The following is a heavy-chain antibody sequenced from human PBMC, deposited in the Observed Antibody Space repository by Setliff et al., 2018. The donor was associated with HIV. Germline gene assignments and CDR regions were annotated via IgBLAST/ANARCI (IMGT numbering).Heavy chain of an antibody. CDR2: IYYSGST. V-gene: IGHV4-39*01. Sequence: SETLSLTCTVSGGSIRSTSFYWGWIRQPPGKGLEWIGSIYYSGSTCYNPSLNSRVTISVDTSKNQFSLKLSSVTAADTSVYYCARRMDSYYYGSGSPGRVFDIWGQGTMVTVSS. CDR1: GGSIRSTSFY. D-gene: IGHD3-10*01. J-gene: IGHJ3*02. CDR3: ARRMDSYYYGSGSPGRVFDI.